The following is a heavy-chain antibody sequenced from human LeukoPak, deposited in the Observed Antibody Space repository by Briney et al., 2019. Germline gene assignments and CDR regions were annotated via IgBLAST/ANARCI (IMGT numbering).Heavy chain of an antibody. Sequence: GGSLRLSCAASGFTFSNYAMSWVRQAPGKGLEWVAFIRYDGSNKYYADSVKGRFTISRDNSKNTLYLQMNSLRAEDTAVYYCAKARGRYCSGGSCLFLDYWGQGTLATVSS. V-gene: IGHV3-30*02. J-gene: IGHJ4*02. CDR1: GFTFSNYA. CDR2: IRYDGSNK. CDR3: AKARGRYCSGGSCLFLDY. D-gene: IGHD2-15*01.